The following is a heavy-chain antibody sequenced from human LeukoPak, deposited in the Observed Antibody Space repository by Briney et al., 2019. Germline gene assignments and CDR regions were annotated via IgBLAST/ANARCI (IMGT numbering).Heavy chain of an antibody. J-gene: IGHJ5*02. CDR3: ARLGAAVLDP. Sequence: NASETLSLTCTVSGGSISSYYWSWIRQPPGKGLEWIGYIYYSGSTNYNPSLKSRVTISVDTSKNQFSLKLSSVTAADTAVYYCARLGAAVLDPWGQGTLVTVSS. CDR2: IYYSGST. V-gene: IGHV4-59*01. D-gene: IGHD2-15*01. CDR1: GGSISSYY.